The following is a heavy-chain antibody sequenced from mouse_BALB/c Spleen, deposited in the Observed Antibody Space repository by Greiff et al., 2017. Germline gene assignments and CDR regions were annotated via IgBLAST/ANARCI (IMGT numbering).Heavy chain of an antibody. V-gene: IGHV14-3*02. CDR1: GFNIKDTY. Sequence: VQLKESGAELVKPGASVKLSCTASGFNIKDTYMHWVKQRPEQGLEWIGRIDPANGNTKYDPKFQGKATITADTSSNTAYLQLSSLTSEDTAVYYCARNHYYGYGAMDYWGQGTSVTVSS. D-gene: IGHD1-2*01. J-gene: IGHJ4*01. CDR3: ARNHYYGYGAMDY. CDR2: IDPANGNT.